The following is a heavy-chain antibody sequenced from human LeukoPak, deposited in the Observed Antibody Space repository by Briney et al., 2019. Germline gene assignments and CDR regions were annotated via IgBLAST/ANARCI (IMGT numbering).Heavy chain of an antibody. CDR2: INPNSGGT. D-gene: IGHD3-3*01. CDR1: GYTFTGYY. J-gene: IGHJ5*02. Sequence: GASVKVSCKTSGYTFTGYYMHWVRQAPGQGLEWMGCINPNSGGTNYAQKFQGRVTMTRDTSISTAYMELSRLRSDDTAVYYCARGGITIFGVVTDLRFDPWGQGTLVTVSS. CDR3: ARGGITIFGVVTDLRFDP. V-gene: IGHV1-2*02.